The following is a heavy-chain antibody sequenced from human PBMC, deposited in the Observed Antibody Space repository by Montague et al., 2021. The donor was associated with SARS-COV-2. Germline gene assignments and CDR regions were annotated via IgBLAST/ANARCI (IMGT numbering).Heavy chain of an antibody. CDR2: IWYDGSNK. CDR3: ARVGRQQLVRLSGMDV. D-gene: IGHD6-13*01. V-gene: IGHV3-33*01. CDR1: GFTFSSYG. J-gene: IGHJ6*02. Sequence: SLRLSCAASGFTFSSYGMHWVRQAPGKGLEWVAVIWYDGSNKYYXDSVKGRFTISRDNSKNTLYLQMNSLRAADTAVYYCARVGRQQLVRLSGMDVWGQGTTVTVSS.